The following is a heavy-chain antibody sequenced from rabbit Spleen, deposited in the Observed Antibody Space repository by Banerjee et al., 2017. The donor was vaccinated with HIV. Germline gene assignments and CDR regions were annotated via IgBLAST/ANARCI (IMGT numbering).Heavy chain of an antibody. CDR3: ARDPYSYDDYGDYPFNL. CDR2: IDPIFGTT. CDR1: GFEFSRYY. V-gene: IGHV1S7*01. D-gene: IGHD2-1*01. J-gene: IGHJ4*01. Sequence: QLKESGGGLVQPGGSLKLSCKASGFEFSRYYMCWVRQAPGKGLEWIGYIDPIFGTTNYASWVNGRFTISSHNAQNTLYLQLNSLTAADTATYFCARDPYSYDDYGDYPFNLWGPGTLVTVS.